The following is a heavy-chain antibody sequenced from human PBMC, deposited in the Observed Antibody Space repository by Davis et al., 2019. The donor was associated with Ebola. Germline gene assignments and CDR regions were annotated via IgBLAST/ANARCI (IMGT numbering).Heavy chain of an antibody. D-gene: IGHD5/OR15-5a*01. CDR2: TYYRSKWYN. CDR3: ARVKVSTPNYYYMDV. CDR1: GDSVSNVA. J-gene: IGHJ6*02. Sequence: HSQTLSLTCAISGDSVSNVAWNWIRQSPSRGLEWLGRTYYRSKWYNDYAVSVESRIIINSDTSKNQFSLHLNSVAPEDTAVYYCARVKVSTPNYYYMDVWGQGTTVTVSS. V-gene: IGHV6-1*01.